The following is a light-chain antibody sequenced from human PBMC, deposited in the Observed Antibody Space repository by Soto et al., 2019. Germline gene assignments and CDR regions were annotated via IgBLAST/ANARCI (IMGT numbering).Light chain of an antibody. V-gene: IGKV3D-11*01. CDR2: DAS. CDR1: QGVRSN. Sequence: EIVLTQSPGTLSLSPGERATLSCRASQGVRSNLAWYQQKPGQAPRLLIYDASSRATGIPARFSGSGSGTDFILTISSLEPEDFAVYYCQHRSNWPWTFGQGTKVDIK. CDR3: QHRSNWPWT. J-gene: IGKJ1*01.